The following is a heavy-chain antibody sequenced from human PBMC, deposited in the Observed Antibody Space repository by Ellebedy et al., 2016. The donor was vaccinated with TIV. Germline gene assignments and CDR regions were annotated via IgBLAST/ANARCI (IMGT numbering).Heavy chain of an antibody. J-gene: IGHJ4*02. CDR1: GYSFTYYW. Sequence: ASVKVSXKASGYSFTYYWIHWVRQAPGQGLEWMGWINPNSGATNYAQKFQGRVTMTSETSISTAYMELSGLRSDDTAVYYCATKHCTGGNCHHPTFDYWGQGSLVTVSS. CDR2: INPNSGAT. CDR3: ATKHCTGGNCHHPTFDY. D-gene: IGHD2-8*02. V-gene: IGHV1-2*02.